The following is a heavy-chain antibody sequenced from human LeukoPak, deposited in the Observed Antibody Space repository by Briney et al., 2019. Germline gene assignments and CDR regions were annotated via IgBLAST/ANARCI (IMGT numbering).Heavy chain of an antibody. CDR1: GGTFSSYA. Sequence: ASVKVSCKASGGTFSSYAISWVRQAPGQGLEWMGGIIPIFGTANYAQKFQGRVTITADKSTSTAYMELSSLRSEDTAVYYCARPSSGYYFDYFDYWGQGTLVTVSS. CDR3: ARPSSGYYFDYFDY. CDR2: IIPIFGTA. J-gene: IGHJ4*02. V-gene: IGHV1-69*06. D-gene: IGHD3-22*01.